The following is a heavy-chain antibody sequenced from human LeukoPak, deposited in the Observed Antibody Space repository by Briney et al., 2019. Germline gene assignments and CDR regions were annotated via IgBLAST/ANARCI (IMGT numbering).Heavy chain of an antibody. V-gene: IGHV1-2*02. CDR2: INPNSGGT. CDR3: ARAYYDILTGPSPIDY. D-gene: IGHD3-9*01. Sequence: ASVKVSCKASGYTFTGYYMHWVRQAPGQGLEWMGWINPNSGGTNYAQKFQGRVTMTRDTSISTAYMELSRLRSDDTAVYYCARAYYDILTGPSPIDYWGQGTLVTVSS. CDR1: GYTFTGYY. J-gene: IGHJ4*02.